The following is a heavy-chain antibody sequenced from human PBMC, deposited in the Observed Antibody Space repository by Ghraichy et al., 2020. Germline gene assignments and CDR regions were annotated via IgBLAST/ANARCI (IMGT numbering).Heavy chain of an antibody. CDR3: ARRVTTVTTTWFDP. D-gene: IGHD4-17*01. CDR2: MYYSGST. CDR1: GDSISSSGYY. Sequence: SQTLSLTCTVSGDSISSSGYYWDWIRQPPGKGLEWIASMYYSGSTYYNPSLKSRVTKSIDTSKNQFSLTLNSVTAADTAVYYCARRVTTVTTTWFDPWGQGTLVTVSS. V-gene: IGHV4-39*01. J-gene: IGHJ5*02.